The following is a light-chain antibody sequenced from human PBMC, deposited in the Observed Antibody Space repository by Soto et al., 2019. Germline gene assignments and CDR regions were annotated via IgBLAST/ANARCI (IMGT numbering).Light chain of an antibody. CDR2: ATS. V-gene: IGKV1-9*01. J-gene: IGKJ5*01. Sequence: QLAQSPSSLSASVVDRVTITCRASQAISSYLAWYQQKPGKAPNLLIYATSTLQSGVPSRFSGSGSGTDFTLTISSLQPEDFATYYCQQANAFPLTFGQGTRLEIK. CDR3: QQANAFPLT. CDR1: QAISSY.